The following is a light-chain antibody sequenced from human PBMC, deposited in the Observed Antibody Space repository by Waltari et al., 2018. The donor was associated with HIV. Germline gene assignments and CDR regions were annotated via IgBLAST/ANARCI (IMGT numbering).Light chain of an antibody. CDR2: GNN. J-gene: IGLJ3*02. CDR3: QSYDSSLSGWV. CDR1: SSNIGAGYD. Sequence: QSVLTQPPSVSGAPGQRVTISCTGSSSNIGAGYDVHWYQQLPGTAPKLLIYGNNNRPSGVPDRFAGAKSATSASRASTGLQAEDEADYYCQSYDSSLSGWVFGGGTKLTVL. V-gene: IGLV1-40*01.